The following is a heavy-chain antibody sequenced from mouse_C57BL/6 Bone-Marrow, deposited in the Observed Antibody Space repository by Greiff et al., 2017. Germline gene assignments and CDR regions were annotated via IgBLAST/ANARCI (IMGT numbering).Heavy chain of an antibody. J-gene: IGHJ4*01. CDR2: ISNLAYSI. Sequence: EVQGVESGGGLVQPGGSLKLSCAASGFTFSDYGMAWVRQAPRKGPEWVAFISNLAYSIYYADTVTGRVTLSRENAKNTLYLEMSSLRSEDTAMYYCARRWITTVVATGAMDYWGQGTSVTVSS. CDR1: GFTFSDYG. D-gene: IGHD1-1*01. V-gene: IGHV5-15*04. CDR3: ARRWITTVVATGAMDY.